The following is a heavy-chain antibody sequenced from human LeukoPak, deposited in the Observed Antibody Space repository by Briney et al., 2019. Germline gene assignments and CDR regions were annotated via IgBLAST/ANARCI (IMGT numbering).Heavy chain of an antibody. CDR2: ISYDGSKK. Sequence: GGSLRLSCAVSGFTFSNHGMHWLRQAPGKGLEWVAIISYDGSKKYYAESVKGRFTISRDNSDSTLYLQMNSLRTEDTALYYCARDRAWNYFDSWGQGTLVTVSS. CDR1: GFTFSNHG. D-gene: IGHD1-1*01. CDR3: ARDRAWNYFDS. J-gene: IGHJ4*02. V-gene: IGHV3-30*03.